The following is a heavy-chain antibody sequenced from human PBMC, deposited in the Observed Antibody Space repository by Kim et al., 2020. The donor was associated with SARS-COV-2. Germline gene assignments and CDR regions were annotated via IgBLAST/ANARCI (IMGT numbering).Heavy chain of an antibody. D-gene: IGHD3-22*01. CDR2: IYPGDSDT. CDR3: ARAILSTYYYDSSGSEAFDI. Sequence: GASLKISCKGSGYSFTSYWIGWVRQMPGKGLEWMGFIYPGDSDTRYSPSFQGQVTISADKSISTAYLQWSSLKASDTAMYYCARAILSTYYYDSSGSEAFDIWGQGTMVTVSS. J-gene: IGHJ3*02. V-gene: IGHV5-51*01. CDR1: GYSFTSYW.